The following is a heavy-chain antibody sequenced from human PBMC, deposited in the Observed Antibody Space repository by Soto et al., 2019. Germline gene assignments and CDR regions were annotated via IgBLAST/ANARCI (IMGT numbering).Heavy chain of an antibody. Sequence: PSEILSLTCTVSGGSISSGGYYWSWIRQHPGKGLEWIGYIYYSGSTYYNPSLKSRVTISVDTSKNQFSLKLSSVTAADTAVYYCARDRRLQIDYWGQGTLVTVSS. V-gene: IGHV4-31*03. CDR3: ARDRRLQIDY. D-gene: IGHD4-4*01. CDR1: GGSISSGGYY. CDR2: IYYSGST. J-gene: IGHJ4*02.